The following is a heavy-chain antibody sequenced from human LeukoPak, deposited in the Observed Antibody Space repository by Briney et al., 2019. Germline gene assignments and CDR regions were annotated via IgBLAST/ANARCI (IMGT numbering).Heavy chain of an antibody. CDR1: GYTFTSYG. CDR2: ISAYNGNT. V-gene: IGHV1-18*01. D-gene: IGHD3-22*01. Sequence: ASVKVSCKASGYTFTSYGISWVRQAPGQGLEWMGWISAYNGNTNYAQKLQGRVTMTTDTSTNTAYMELRSLRSDDTAVYYCARDPGATRYYYDSSGYPDYWGQGTLVTVSS. CDR3: ARDPGATRYYYDSSGYPDY. J-gene: IGHJ4*02.